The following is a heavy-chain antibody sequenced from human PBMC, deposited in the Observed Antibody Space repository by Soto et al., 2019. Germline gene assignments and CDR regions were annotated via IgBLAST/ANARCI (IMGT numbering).Heavy chain of an antibody. CDR2: IIPIFGTA. J-gene: IGHJ4*02. CDR3: AACSSSFLPFDY. D-gene: IGHD6-6*01. CDR1: GGTFSSYA. V-gene: IGHV1-69*13. Sequence: SVKVSCKASGGTFSSYAISWVRQAPGQGLEWMGGIIPIFGTANYAQKFQGRVTITADESTSTAYMELSSLRSEDTAVYYCAACSSSFLPFDYWGQGTLVTVSS.